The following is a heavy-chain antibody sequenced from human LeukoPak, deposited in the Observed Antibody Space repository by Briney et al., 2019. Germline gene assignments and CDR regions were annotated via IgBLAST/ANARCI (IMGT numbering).Heavy chain of an antibody. CDR1: GFTFEDYT. J-gene: IGHJ6*03. D-gene: IGHD3-22*01. V-gene: IGHV3-43*01. Sequence: PGGSLRLSCGASGFTFEDYTMHWVRQAPGKGLEWVSLISWDGGSTYYADSVKGRFTISRDNSKNSLYLQMNSLRTEDTALYYCAKDIGLAHYYYMDVWGKGTTVTVSS. CDR2: ISWDGGST. CDR3: AKDIGLAHYYYMDV.